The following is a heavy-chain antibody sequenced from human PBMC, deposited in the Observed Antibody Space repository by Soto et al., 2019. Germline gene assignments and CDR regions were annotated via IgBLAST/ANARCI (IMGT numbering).Heavy chain of an antibody. CDR2: ISAYNGNT. D-gene: IGHD3-3*01. CDR1: GYTFTSYG. CDR3: ARTFEQFWSGYHPLDY. J-gene: IGHJ4*02. Sequence: ASVKVSCKASGYTFTSYGISWARQAPGQGLEWMGWISAYNGNTNYAQKLQGRVTMTTDTSTSTAYMELRSLRSDDTAVYYCARTFEQFWSGYHPLDYWGQGTLVTVSS. V-gene: IGHV1-18*01.